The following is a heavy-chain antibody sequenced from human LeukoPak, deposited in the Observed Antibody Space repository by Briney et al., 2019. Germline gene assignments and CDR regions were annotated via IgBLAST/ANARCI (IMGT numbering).Heavy chain of an antibody. J-gene: IGHJ4*01. CDR3: ARHRDYYDS. V-gene: IGHV4-59*08. Sequence: PSETLSLTCTVSGGSIGDYYWSWIRQPPGKGLEWIGYIYSSGSANYNPSLKSRVIISGDTSKNQISLNLTSVTAADTALYFCARHRDYYDSWGHGTLVTVSS. CDR1: GGSIGDYY. CDR2: IYSSGSA. D-gene: IGHD3-22*01.